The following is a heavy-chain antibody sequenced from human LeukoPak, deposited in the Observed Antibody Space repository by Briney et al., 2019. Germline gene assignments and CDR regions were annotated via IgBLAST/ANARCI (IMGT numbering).Heavy chain of an antibody. V-gene: IGHV3-33*08. CDR1: GFTFSHYC. CDR2: ICYGGTNK. D-gene: IGHD3-22*01. Sequence: GRSLRLFCAASGFTFSHYCMHWVRQAPGKGLEWGAVICYGGTNKFYADFGKGRFTISRDNYKNTLDLQMNSRRAEDTAVYYWRRGHYESRGYYYYYYGVTSGAKGPRSPSP. CDR3: RRGHYESRGYYYYYYGVTS. J-gene: IGHJ6*02.